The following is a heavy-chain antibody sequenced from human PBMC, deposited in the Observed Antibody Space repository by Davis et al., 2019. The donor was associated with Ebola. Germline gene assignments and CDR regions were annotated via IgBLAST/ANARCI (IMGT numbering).Heavy chain of an antibody. Sequence: GESLKISCKGSGYSFTNYWIGWVRQMPGKGLEWMGIIYPADSDTRYSPSFQGQVTISVDTSINTAYLQWSSLKVSDTAMYYCARHGPIRGSGSYSWFDPWGQGTLVTVSS. CDR2: IYPADSDT. V-gene: IGHV5-51*01. J-gene: IGHJ5*02. CDR1: GYSFTNYW. CDR3: ARHGPIRGSGSYSWFDP. D-gene: IGHD3-10*01.